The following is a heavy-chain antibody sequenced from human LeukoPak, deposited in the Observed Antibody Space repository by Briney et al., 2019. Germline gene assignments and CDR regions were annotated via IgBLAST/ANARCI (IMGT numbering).Heavy chain of an antibody. J-gene: IGHJ4*02. D-gene: IGHD2-8*01. Sequence: PEGSLRLSCAASGFAFNSYWMSWVRQTPGKGLEWVATMDGGGSATYYVDSVKGRFTITKDNAKNSLFLQMNSLRAEDTALYYCANEEWYRFDYWGQGTLVTVPS. CDR2: MDGGGSAT. CDR3: ANEEWYRFDY. V-gene: IGHV3-7*03. CDR1: GFAFNSYW.